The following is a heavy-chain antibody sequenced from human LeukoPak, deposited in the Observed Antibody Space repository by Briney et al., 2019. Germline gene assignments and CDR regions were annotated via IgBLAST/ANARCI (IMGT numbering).Heavy chain of an antibody. CDR3: ARGYPGFDY. Sequence: SETLSLTCAVYGGSFSGYYWSWIRQPPGKGLEWIGEINHSGSTNYNPSLKSRVTISVDTSKNQFSLKLSSVTAADTAVYYCARGYPGFDYWGQGTLVTVSS. CDR2: INHSGST. J-gene: IGHJ4*02. CDR1: GGSFSGYY. V-gene: IGHV4-34*01.